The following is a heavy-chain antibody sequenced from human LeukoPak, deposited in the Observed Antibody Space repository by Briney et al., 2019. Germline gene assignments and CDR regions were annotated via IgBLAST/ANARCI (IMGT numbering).Heavy chain of an antibody. CDR2: IYTSGST. V-gene: IGHV4-4*07. CDR1: GGSISSYY. Sequence: SETPSLTCTVSGGSISSYYWSWIRQPAGKGLEWIGRIYTSGSTNYNPSLKSRVTMSVDTSKNQFSLKLSSVTAADTAVYYCARSGYCSSTSCRYYYYYMDVWGKGTTVTISS. J-gene: IGHJ6*03. CDR3: ARSGYCSSTSCRYYYYYMDV. D-gene: IGHD2-2*01.